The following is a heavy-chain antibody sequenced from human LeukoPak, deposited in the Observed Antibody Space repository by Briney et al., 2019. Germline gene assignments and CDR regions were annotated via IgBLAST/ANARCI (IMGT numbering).Heavy chain of an antibody. D-gene: IGHD6-6*01. CDR1: GGSISSYY. V-gene: IGHV4-59*01. Sequence: SETLSLTCTVSGGSISSYYWSWIRQPPGKGLEWIGYIYYSGSTDYNPSLKSRVTMSVDTSKNQFSLRLSSVTAADTAVYYCARDRPNSSSLDYWGQGTLVTVSS. CDR3: ARDRPNSSSLDY. CDR2: IYYSGST. J-gene: IGHJ4*02.